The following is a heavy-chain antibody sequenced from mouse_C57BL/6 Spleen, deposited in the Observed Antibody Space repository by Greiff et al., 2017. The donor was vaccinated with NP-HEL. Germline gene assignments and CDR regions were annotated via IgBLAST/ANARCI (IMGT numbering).Heavy chain of an antibody. CDR1: GYAFSSSW. J-gene: IGHJ2*01. CDR2: IYPGDGDT. CDR3: APGGYYFDY. V-gene: IGHV1-82*01. Sequence: VQGVESGPELVKPGASVKISCKASGYAFSSSWMNWVKQRPGKGLEWIGRIYPGDGDTNYNGKFKGKATLTADKSSSTAYMQLSSLTSEDSAVYFCAPGGYYFDYWGQGTTLTVSS.